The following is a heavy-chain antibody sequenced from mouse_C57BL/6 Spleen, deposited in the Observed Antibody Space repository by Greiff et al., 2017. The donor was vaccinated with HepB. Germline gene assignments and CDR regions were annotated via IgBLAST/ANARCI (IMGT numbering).Heavy chain of an antibody. Sequence: DVKLQESGAELVRPGASVKLSCTASGFNIKDYYMHWVKQRPEQGLEWIGRIDPEDGDTEYAPKFQGKATMTADTSSNTAYLQLSSLTSEDTAVYYCTPSIYYDYDVGFFAYWGQGTLVTVSA. CDR1: GFNIKDYY. D-gene: IGHD2-4*01. V-gene: IGHV14-1*01. J-gene: IGHJ3*01. CDR3: TPSIYYDYDVGFFAY. CDR2: IDPEDGDT.